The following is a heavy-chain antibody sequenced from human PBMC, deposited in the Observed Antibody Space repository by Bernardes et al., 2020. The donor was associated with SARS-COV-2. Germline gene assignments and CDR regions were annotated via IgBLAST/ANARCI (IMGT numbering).Heavy chain of an antibody. J-gene: IGHJ4*01. Sequence: TVFLNSTLTGDHIRTYYSTWIRQPPGKGREWIGYIYYTGSTNYNPSLKSRVTISVDTSKNHFSLRLSSVTAADTAVYYCAAYYRYYFDYWGHGTLVTVSS. D-gene: IGHD3-22*01. CDR3: AAYYRYYFDY. CDR2: IYYTGST. V-gene: IGHV4-59*01. CDR1: GDHIRTYY.